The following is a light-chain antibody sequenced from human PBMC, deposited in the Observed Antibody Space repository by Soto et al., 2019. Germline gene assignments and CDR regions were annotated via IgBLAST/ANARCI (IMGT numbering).Light chain of an antibody. V-gene: IGLV1-40*01. CDR3: QSFDRNLSGWV. Sequence: QSVLTQPPSVSGAPGQRVTISCTGNSSNIGAGHDVHWYQQPPGTAPKLLIFRNNNRASGVPGRFSGARSGTSASLAITGLRTGDEADYYCQSFDRNLSGWVFGGGTKLTVL. CDR2: RNN. J-gene: IGLJ3*02. CDR1: SSNIGAGHD.